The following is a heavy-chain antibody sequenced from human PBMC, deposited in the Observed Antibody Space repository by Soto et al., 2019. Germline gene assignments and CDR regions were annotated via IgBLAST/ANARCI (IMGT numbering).Heavy chain of an antibody. J-gene: IGHJ4*02. V-gene: IGHV4-30-4*01. CDR3: AREGVGFSTGWLDC. CDR2: VDHRGHT. CDR1: GGSIIDEDYY. Sequence: QVRLQESGPGLVRPSETLSLTCTVSGGSIIDEDYYWSWVRQPPGKALEWIGYVDHRGHTQYYPSLRSRLSLLSDTSKHQFSLRLTSVSVADTAVYFCAREGVGFSTGWLDCWGPGAQVTVS. D-gene: IGHD2-8*02.